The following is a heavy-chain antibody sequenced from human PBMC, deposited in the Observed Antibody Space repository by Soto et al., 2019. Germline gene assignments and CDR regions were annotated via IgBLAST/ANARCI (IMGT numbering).Heavy chain of an antibody. J-gene: IGHJ3*02. D-gene: IGHD5-12*01. CDR2: ISCDGSNK. Sequence: GGSLRLSCAASGFTFSSYGMHWVRQAPGKGLEWVAGISCDGSNKCYADSVKGRFTISRDNAKNSLYLQMNSLRAEDTALYYCAKDELRFNRAFDIWGQGTMVTVSS. CDR1: GFTFSSYG. V-gene: IGHV3-30*18. CDR3: AKDELRFNRAFDI.